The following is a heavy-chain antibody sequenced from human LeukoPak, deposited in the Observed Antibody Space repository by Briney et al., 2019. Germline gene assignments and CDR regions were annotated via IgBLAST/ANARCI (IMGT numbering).Heavy chain of an antibody. D-gene: IGHD2-2*01. Sequence: GGSLRLSCAASGFTFDDYAMPWVRQAPGKGLEWVSGISWNSGSIGYADSVKGRFTISRDNAKNSLYLQMNSLRAEDTALYYCAKDVSSTRYYYYGMDVWGQGTTVTVSS. CDR3: AKDVSSTRYYYYGMDV. CDR2: ISWNSGSI. J-gene: IGHJ6*02. CDR1: GFTFDDYA. V-gene: IGHV3-9*01.